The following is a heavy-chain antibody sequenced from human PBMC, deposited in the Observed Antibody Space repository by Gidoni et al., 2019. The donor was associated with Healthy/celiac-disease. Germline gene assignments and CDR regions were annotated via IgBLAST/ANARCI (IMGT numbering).Heavy chain of an antibody. CDR1: GGSFRGYY. Sequence: QVQLQQWGAGLLKPSETLSLTCAVYGGSFRGYYWSWIRQPTGKGLEWIGEINHSGSPNYNPSLKIRVTISVDTSKNQFSLMLSSVTAADTAVYYCARGRWRGGWFDPWGQGTLVTVSS. D-gene: IGHD2-15*01. CDR3: ARGRWRGGWFDP. CDR2: INHSGSP. J-gene: IGHJ5*02. V-gene: IGHV4-34*01.